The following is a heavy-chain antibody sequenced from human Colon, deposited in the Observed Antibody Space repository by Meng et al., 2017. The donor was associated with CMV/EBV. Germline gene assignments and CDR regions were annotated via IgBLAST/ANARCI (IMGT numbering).Heavy chain of an antibody. CDR2: IKQDGTET. D-gene: IGHD3-3*01. V-gene: IGHV3-7*01. CDR1: GFNFPNFW. Sequence: GGSLRLSCEASGFNFPNFWMTWVCQSPGKGLEWVANIKQDGTETYYVDSVTGRFTISKDNAKNSLYLQMNSLRVEDTAVYYCTTRRNYDFRSGYYSGVFDSWGQGTLVTVSS. J-gene: IGHJ4*02. CDR3: TTRRNYDFRSGYYSGVFDS.